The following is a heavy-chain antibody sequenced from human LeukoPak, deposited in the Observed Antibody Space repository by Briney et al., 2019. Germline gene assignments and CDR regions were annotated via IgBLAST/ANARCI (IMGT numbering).Heavy chain of an antibody. CDR2: INTDGSST. CDR3: ARGGTWNDLHPWFDP. Sequence: PGGSLRLSCAASGFTFSSYWMHWVRQAPGKGLVWVSRINTDGSSTSYADSVKGRFTISRDNAKNTLYLQMNSLRAEDTAVYYCARGGTWNDLHPWFDPWGQGTLVTVSS. D-gene: IGHD1-1*01. V-gene: IGHV3-74*01. J-gene: IGHJ5*02. CDR1: GFTFSSYW.